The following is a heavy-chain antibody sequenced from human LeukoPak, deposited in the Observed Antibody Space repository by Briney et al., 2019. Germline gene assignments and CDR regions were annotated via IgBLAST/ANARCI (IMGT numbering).Heavy chain of an antibody. CDR3: ARVGGMVRGVIITYYFDY. CDR2: IYYSGST. D-gene: IGHD3-10*01. CDR1: GGSISSYY. V-gene: IGHV4-59*08. J-gene: IGHJ4*02. Sequence: SETLSLTCTVSGGSISSYYWSWIRQPPGKGLEWIWYIYYSGSTNYNPSLKSRVTISVDTSKNQFSLKLSSVTAAATAVYYCARVGGMVRGVIITYYFDYWGQGPLVTVSS.